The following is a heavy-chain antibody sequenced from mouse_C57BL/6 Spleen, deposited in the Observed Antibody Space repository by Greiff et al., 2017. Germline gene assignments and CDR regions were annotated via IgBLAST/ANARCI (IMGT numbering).Heavy chain of an antibody. J-gene: IGHJ1*03. CDR1: GFTFSSYG. V-gene: IGHV5-6*01. CDR3: ARQDRSYWYFDV. Sequence: EVKLVESGGDLVRPGGSLKLSCAASGFTFSSYGMSWVRQTPDKRLEWVATISSGGSYTYYPDSVKGRFTISRDNAKNTLYLQMSSLKSEDTAMYYWARQDRSYWYFDVWGTGTTVTVSS. CDR2: ISSGGSYT.